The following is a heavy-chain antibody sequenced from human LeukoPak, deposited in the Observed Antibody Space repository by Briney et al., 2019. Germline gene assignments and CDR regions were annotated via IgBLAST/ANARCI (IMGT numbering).Heavy chain of an antibody. CDR1: GYTFTGYY. CDR3: ARDYSDYYTFDY. J-gene: IGHJ4*02. D-gene: IGHD1-26*01. V-gene: IGHV1-2*06. Sequence: ASVKVSCKASGYTFTGYYMHWVRQAPGQGLEWMGRINPNSGGTNYAQKFQGRVTMTRDTSISTAYMELSRLRSDGTAVYYCARDYSDYYTFDYWGQGTLVTVSS. CDR2: INPNSGGT.